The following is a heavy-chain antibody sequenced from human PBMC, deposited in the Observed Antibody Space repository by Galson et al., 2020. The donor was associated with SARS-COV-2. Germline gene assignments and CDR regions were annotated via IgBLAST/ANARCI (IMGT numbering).Heavy chain of an antibody. CDR1: GFTFSSYS. CDR3: ARDLDYYDSSGPLNYYYGMDV. CDR2: ISSSSSYI. V-gene: IGHV3-21*01. J-gene: IGHJ6*02. Sequence: GESLKISCAASGFTFSSYSMNWVRQAPGKGLEWVSSISSSSSYIYYADSVKGRFTISRDNAKNSLYLQMNSLRAEDTAVYYCARDLDYYDSSGPLNYYYGMDVWGQGTTVTVSS. D-gene: IGHD3-22*01.